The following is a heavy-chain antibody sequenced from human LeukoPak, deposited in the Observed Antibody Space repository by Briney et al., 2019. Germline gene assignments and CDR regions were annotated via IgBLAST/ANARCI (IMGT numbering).Heavy chain of an antibody. D-gene: IGHD3-22*01. CDR3: ARDGYYYDSSGDYYYYGMDV. J-gene: IGHJ6*02. Sequence: SETLSLTCTVSGGSLSSYYWSWIRQPAGKGLEWIGRIYTSGSTNYNPSLKSRVTMSVDTSKNQFSLKLSSVTAADTAVYYCARDGYYYDSSGDYYYYGMDVWGQGTTVTVSS. CDR2: IYTSGST. CDR1: GGSLSSYY. V-gene: IGHV4-4*07.